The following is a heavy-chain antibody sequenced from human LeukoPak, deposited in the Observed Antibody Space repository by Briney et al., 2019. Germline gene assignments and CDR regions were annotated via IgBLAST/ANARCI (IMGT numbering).Heavy chain of an antibody. CDR3: ARDPGPTYYYGSGSYYNY. Sequence: GGSLRLSCAASGFTFSSYAMHWVRQAPGKGLEWVAVISYDGSNKYYADSVKGRFTISRDNSKNTLYLQMNSLRAEDTAVYYCARDPGPTYYYGSGSYYNYWGQGTLVTVSS. CDR1: GFTFSSYA. V-gene: IGHV3-30-3*01. J-gene: IGHJ4*02. CDR2: ISYDGSNK. D-gene: IGHD3-10*01.